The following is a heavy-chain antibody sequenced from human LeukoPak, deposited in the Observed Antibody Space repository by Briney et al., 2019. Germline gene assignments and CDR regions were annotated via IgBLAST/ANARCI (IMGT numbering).Heavy chain of an antibody. J-gene: IGHJ3*02. V-gene: IGHV1-18*03. Sequence: ASVKVSCKASGYTFTSYGISWVRQAPGQGLEWMGWISAYNGNTNYAQKLQGRVTMTTDTSTSTAYMELRSLRSDDMAVYYCARDVRWFGELLGAFDIWGQGTMVTVSS. CDR3: ARDVRWFGELLGAFDI. D-gene: IGHD3-10*01. CDR2: ISAYNGNT. CDR1: GYTFTSYG.